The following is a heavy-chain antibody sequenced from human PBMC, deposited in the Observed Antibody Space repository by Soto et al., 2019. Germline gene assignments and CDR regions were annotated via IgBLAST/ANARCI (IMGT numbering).Heavy chain of an antibody. CDR1: GGTFSSYA. J-gene: IGHJ5*02. CDR2: IIPIFGTA. Sequence: ASVKVSCKASGGTFSSYAISWVRQAPGQGLEWMGGIIPIFGTANYAQKFQGRVTITADESTSTAYMELSSLRSEDTAVYYCARGGYYDILTGYSVWFDPWGQGTLVTVSS. D-gene: IGHD3-9*01. CDR3: ARGGYYDILTGYSVWFDP. V-gene: IGHV1-69*13.